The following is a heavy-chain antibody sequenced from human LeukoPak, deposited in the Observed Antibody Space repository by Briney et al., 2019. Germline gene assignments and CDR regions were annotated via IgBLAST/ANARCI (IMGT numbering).Heavy chain of an antibody. CDR2: IRYDGSNK. V-gene: IGHV3-30*02. D-gene: IGHD6-13*01. J-gene: IGHJ3*02. CDR3: ASAAYSSPPDAFDI. CDR1: GFTFSSYG. Sequence: PGGSLRLSCAASGFTFSSYGMHWVRQAPGKGLEWVAFIRYDGSNKYYADSVKGRFTISRDNSKNTLYLQMNSLRAEDTAVYYCASAAYSSPPDAFDIWGQGTMVTVYS.